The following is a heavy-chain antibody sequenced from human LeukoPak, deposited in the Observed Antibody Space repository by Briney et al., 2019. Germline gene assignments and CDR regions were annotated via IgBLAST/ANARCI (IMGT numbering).Heavy chain of an antibody. CDR3: ARGGITIFGVVIIENFDY. CDR2: IKQDGSEK. CDR1: GFTFSSYW. J-gene: IGHJ4*02. Sequence: PGGSLRLSCAASGFTFSSYWMSWVRQAPGKGLEWVANIKQDGSEKYYVDSVKGRFTISRDNAKNSLYLQMNSLRAEDKAVYYCARGGITIFGVVIIENFDYWGQGTLVTVSS. V-gene: IGHV3-7*04. D-gene: IGHD3-3*01.